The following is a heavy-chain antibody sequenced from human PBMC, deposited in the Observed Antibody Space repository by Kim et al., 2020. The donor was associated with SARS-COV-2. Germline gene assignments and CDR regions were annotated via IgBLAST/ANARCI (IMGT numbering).Heavy chain of an antibody. D-gene: IGHD3-3*01. J-gene: IGHJ6*02. V-gene: IGHV4-59*01. Sequence: SLKSRVTISVDTSKNQFSLKLSSVTAADTAVYYCARTTNYYDFWSGDLDVWGQGTTVTVSS. CDR3: ARTTNYYDFWSGDLDV.